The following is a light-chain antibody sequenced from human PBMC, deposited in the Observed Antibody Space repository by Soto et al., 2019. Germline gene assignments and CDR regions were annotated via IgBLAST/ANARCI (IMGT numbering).Light chain of an antibody. CDR2: EVN. J-gene: IGLJ1*01. CDR3: SSYATGFKGV. V-gene: IGLV2-8*01. Sequence: QSVLTQPPSASGSPGQSITISCTGTSSDVGGYNYVSWYQQHPGKAPKVIIYEVNKRPSGVPDRFSGSKSGNTASLTVSGLQAEDEADYYCSSYATGFKGVFGTGTRSPS. CDR1: SSDVGGYNY.